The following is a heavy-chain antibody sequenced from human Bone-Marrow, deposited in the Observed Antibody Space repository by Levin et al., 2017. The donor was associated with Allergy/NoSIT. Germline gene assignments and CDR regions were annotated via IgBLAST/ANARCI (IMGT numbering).Heavy chain of an antibody. CDR2: IYYSGST. CDR3: ARLGTGDNFYYYIEV. Sequence: SQTLSLPCSVSGGSISGYYWSWIRKPPGKGLEWIGYIYYSGSTRYNPSLQSRLTISVDTSKNQFSLNLNSVTAADTAVYYCARLGTGDNFYYYIEVWGKGTTVTVSS. CDR1: GGSISGYY. D-gene: IGHD2-8*02. J-gene: IGHJ6*03. V-gene: IGHV4-59*08.